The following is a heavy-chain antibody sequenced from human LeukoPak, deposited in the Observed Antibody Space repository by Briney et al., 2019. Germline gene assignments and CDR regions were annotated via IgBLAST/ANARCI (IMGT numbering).Heavy chain of an antibody. J-gene: IGHJ5*02. V-gene: IGHV4-39*01. Sequence: SETLSLTCTVSGGSIRGSSYYWVWIRQPPGKGLEWIGTIYYSGSTYYNPSLKSRVTISADTSKNQLSLKVRSVTAADTAVYYCARSSGVVIHNWFDPWGQGTLITVSS. CDR3: ARSSGVVIHNWFDP. D-gene: IGHD3-3*01. CDR1: GGSIRGSSYY. CDR2: IYYSGST.